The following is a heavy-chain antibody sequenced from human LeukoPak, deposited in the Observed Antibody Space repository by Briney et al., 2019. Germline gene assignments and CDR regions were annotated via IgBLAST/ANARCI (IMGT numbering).Heavy chain of an antibody. CDR1: GGSISSSSYY. Sequence: MPSETLSLTCTVSGGSISSSSYYWGWIRQPPGKGLEWIGSIYYSGSTYYNPSLKSRVTISVDTSKNQFSLKLSSVTAADTAVYYCARALIAARPVGWFDPWGQGTLVTVSS. V-gene: IGHV4-39*07. CDR3: ARALIAARPVGWFDP. J-gene: IGHJ5*02. CDR2: IYYSGST. D-gene: IGHD6-6*01.